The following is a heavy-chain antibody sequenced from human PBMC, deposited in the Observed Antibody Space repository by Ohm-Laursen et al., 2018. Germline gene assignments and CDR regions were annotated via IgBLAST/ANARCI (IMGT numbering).Heavy chain of an antibody. Sequence: SLRLSCAASGFTFSISGMTWVRQAPGKGLEWVSGISVSGSSTDYADSVKGRFTISRDNSKNTLYLQMNSLRAEDTAVYYCARGQLSSGWPKAFDYWGQGTLVTVSS. J-gene: IGHJ4*02. CDR3: ARGQLSSGWPKAFDY. D-gene: IGHD6-19*01. CDR2: ISVSGSST. CDR1: GFTFSISG. V-gene: IGHV3-23*01.